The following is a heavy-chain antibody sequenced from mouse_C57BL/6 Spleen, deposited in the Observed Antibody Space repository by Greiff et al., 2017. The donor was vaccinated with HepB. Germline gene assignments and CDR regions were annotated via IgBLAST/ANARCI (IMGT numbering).Heavy chain of an antibody. Sequence: QVQLKASGAELARPGASVKLSCQASGYTFTSYGLSWVKQRTGQGLEWIGEIYPRSGNPYYNEKFKGKATLTADKSSSTAYMELRSMTSEDSAVYFCGITTVVATVGYWGQGTTLTVSS. CDR2: IYPRSGNP. J-gene: IGHJ2*01. CDR1: GYTFTSYG. V-gene: IGHV1-81*01. D-gene: IGHD1-1*01. CDR3: GITTVVATVGY.